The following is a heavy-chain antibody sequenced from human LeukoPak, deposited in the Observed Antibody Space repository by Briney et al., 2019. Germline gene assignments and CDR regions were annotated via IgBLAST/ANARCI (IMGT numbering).Heavy chain of an antibody. CDR3: ARDLDYYGSGSYYSAGMDV. J-gene: IGHJ6*02. CDR1: GFIVSGNY. D-gene: IGHD3-10*01. Sequence: GGSLRLSCAASGFIVSGNYISWVRQAPGKGLEWVSSISSSSSYIYYADSVKGRFTISRDNAKNSLYLQMNSLRAEDTAVYYCARDLDYYGSGSYYSAGMDVWGQGTTVTVSS. V-gene: IGHV3-21*01. CDR2: ISSSSSYI.